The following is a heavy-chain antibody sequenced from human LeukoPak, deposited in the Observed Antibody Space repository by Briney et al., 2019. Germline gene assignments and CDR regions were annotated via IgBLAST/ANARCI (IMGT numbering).Heavy chain of an antibody. CDR1: GFTFSSYG. V-gene: IGHV3-33*06. J-gene: IGHJ4*02. CDR3: AKDMDTPDMATIAY. CDR2: IWYDGSNK. Sequence: PGRSLRLSCAASGFTFSSYGMHWVRQAPGKGLEWVAVIWYDGSNKYYADSVKGRFTISRDNSKNTLYLQMNSLRAEDTAVYYCAKDMDTPDMATIAYWGQGTLVTVSS. D-gene: IGHD5-24*01.